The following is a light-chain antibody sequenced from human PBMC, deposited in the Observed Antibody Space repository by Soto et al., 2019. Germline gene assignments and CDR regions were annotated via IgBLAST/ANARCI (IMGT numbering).Light chain of an antibody. CDR2: AAS. V-gene: IGKV1-9*01. CDR1: QGISSY. CDR3: QQLNSYKYT. Sequence: DIQLTQSPSFLSASEGDRVTITCRASQGISSYLAWYQQKPGKAPKLLIYAASTLQSGVPSRFSGSGSGTEFTLTISSLQPEDFATYYCQQLNSYKYTFGQGTKVDIK. J-gene: IGKJ2*01.